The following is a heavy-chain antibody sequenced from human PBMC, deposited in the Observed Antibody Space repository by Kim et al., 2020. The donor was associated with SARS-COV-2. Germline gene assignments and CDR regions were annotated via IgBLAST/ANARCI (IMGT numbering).Heavy chain of an antibody. CDR3: AKDGWVLQGGFDY. D-gene: IGHD6-19*01. CDR2: ISGSGGST. Sequence: GGSLRLSCAASGFTFNSYAMSWVRQAPGKGLEWVSAISGSGGSTYYADSVKGRFTISRDNSKNTLYLQMNSLRAEDTAVYYCAKDGWVLQGGFDYWGQGTLVTVSS. CDR1: GFTFNSYA. J-gene: IGHJ4*02. V-gene: IGHV3-23*01.